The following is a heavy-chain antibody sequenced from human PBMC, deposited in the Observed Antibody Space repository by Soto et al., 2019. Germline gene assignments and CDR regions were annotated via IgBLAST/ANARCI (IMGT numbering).Heavy chain of an antibody. CDR2: IIPILGIA. J-gene: IGHJ1*01. Sequence: QVQLVQSGAEVKKPGSSVKVSCKASGGTFSSYTISWVRQAPGQGLEWMGRIIPILGIANYAQKFQCRLTMTPDKSRSTAYMELSSLRSEDTAVYFCASDYCGSAGWRQGSLVTVSS. CDR1: GGTFSSYT. CDR3: ASDYCGSAG. D-gene: IGHD4-17*01. V-gene: IGHV1-69*02.